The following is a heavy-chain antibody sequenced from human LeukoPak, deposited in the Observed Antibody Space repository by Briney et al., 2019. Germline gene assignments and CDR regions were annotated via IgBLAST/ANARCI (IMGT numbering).Heavy chain of an antibody. J-gene: IGHJ4*01. V-gene: IGHV3-48*01. CDR3: ARDHRYAFDN. CDR1: GFNLIDYS. CDR2: IGISSGNT. Sequence: GGSLRLSCAASGFNLIDYSMNWVRQAPGKGLEWISYIGISSGNTKYADSVKGRFTISRDKARNSLYLQMNSLRVEDTAVYYCARDHRYAFDNWGHGTLVTVSS. D-gene: IGHD5-12*01.